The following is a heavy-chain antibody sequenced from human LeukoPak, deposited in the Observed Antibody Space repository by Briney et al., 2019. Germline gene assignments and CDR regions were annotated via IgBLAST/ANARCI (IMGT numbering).Heavy chain of an antibody. Sequence: PGGSLRLSSSGSGFTFMNYVMAWVRQAPGKGLEWVSSIRLGGGLTHSADPVKGRFIISRDMNTLFLQMNNLRPEDTAMYYCARKITMVRGPLIKGYFDLWGRGTLVSVSS. V-gene: IGHV3-23*01. D-gene: IGHD3-10*01. CDR2: IRLGGGLT. J-gene: IGHJ2*01. CDR3: ARKITMVRGPLIKGYFDL. CDR1: GFTFMNYV.